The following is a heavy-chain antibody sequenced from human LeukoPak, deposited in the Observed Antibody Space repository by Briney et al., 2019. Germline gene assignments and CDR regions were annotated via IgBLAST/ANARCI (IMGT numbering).Heavy chain of an antibody. CDR3: ARSRGPVSSGGNWFDP. V-gene: IGHV4-59*01. D-gene: IGHD2-15*01. CDR2: IYYSGST. J-gene: IGHJ5*02. Sequence: PSETLSLTCTVSGGSISSYYWSWIRQPPGKGLEWIGYIYYSGSTNYNPSLKSRVTISVDTSKNQFSLKLSSVTAADTAVYYCARSRGPVSSGGNWFDPWGQGTLVTVSS. CDR1: GGSISSYY.